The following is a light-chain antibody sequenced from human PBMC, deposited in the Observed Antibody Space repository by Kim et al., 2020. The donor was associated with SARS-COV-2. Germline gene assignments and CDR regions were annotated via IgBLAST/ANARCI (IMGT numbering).Light chain of an antibody. CDR1: QGISNY. J-gene: IGKJ3*01. CDR2: AAS. V-gene: IGKV1-27*01. CDR3: QNYNSAPFT. Sequence: DIQMTQSPSSLPASVGDRVTITCRASQGISNYLAWYQQKTEKVPKLLIYAASTLASGVPSRFSGSGSGTDFTLTISSLHPDDVATYYCQNYNSAPFTFGPGTKVDIK.